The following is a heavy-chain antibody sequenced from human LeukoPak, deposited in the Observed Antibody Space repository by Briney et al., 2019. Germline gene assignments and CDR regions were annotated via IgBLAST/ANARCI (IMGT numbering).Heavy chain of an antibody. J-gene: IGHJ4*02. CDR3: ARYGSSNPPFDY. CDR1: GFTFSSYR. Sequence: GGSLRLSCAASGFTFSSYRMNWVRQAPGKGLEWVSSISSSSYIYYADSVKGRFTISRDNAKNSLYLQMNSLRAEDTAVYYCARYGSSNPPFDYWGQGTLVTVSS. D-gene: IGHD6-6*01. V-gene: IGHV3-21*01. CDR2: ISSSSYI.